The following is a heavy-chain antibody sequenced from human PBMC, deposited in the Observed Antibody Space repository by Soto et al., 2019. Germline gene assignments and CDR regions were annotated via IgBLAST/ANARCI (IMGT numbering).Heavy chain of an antibody. D-gene: IGHD6-13*01. CDR3: ARSTRSSPYFDH. Sequence: PGESLVTSCQCSGYTFSNFWVGWVRQLPGQGLEWMGIIYPGDHETRYSPSFHGKVTISAEKSINTAYLQWNSLEASDSAFYFCARSTRSSPYFDHWGQGALVTVSS. CDR1: GYTFSNFW. CDR2: IYPGDHET. J-gene: IGHJ4*02. V-gene: IGHV5-51*01.